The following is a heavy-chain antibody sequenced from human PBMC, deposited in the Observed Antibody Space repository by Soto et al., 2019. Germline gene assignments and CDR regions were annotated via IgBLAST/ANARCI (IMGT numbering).Heavy chain of an antibody. D-gene: IGHD3-10*01. Sequence: GWYLRLSCAASGFTFSSYGMHWVRQAPGKGLEWVAVIWYDGSNKYYADSVKGRFTISRDNSKNTLYLQMNSLRAEDTAVYYCARDFLRYYGSGSYGPIDYWGQGT. CDR3: ARDFLRYYGSGSYGPIDY. CDR2: IWYDGSNK. CDR1: GFTFSSYG. V-gene: IGHV3-33*01. J-gene: IGHJ4*02.